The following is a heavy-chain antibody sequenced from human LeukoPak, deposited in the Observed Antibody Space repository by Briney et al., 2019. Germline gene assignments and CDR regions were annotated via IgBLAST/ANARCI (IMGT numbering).Heavy chain of an antibody. J-gene: IGHJ4*02. CDR3: AIVVVAAGSFDY. CDR2: ISNDGKIK. V-gene: IGHV3-30*04. D-gene: IGHD2-15*01. Sequence: GSSLRLSCAASGFTFSNYNMHWVRQAPGKGLEWVAVISNDGKIKYYADSVKGRFTISRDNSKKTLYLQMNSLRAEDTAVYYCAIVVVAAGSFDYWGQGTLVTVSS. CDR1: GFTFSNYN.